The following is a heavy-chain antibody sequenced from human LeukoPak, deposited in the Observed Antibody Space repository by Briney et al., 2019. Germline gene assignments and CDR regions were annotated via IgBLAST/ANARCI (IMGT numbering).Heavy chain of an antibody. CDR2: IRYVGSNK. CDR1: GFTFSSYG. CDR3: AKETSIAVAVDY. V-gene: IGHV3-30*02. D-gene: IGHD6-19*01. Sequence: GGSLRLSCAASGFTFSSYGMHWVRQAPGKGLEWVAFIRYVGSNKYYADSVKGRLTISRDNSKNTLYLQMNSLRAEDTAVYYCAKETSIAVAVDYWGQGTLVTVSS. J-gene: IGHJ4*02.